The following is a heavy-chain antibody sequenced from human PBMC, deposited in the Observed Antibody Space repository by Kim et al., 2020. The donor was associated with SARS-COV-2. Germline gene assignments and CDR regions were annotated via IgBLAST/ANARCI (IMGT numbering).Heavy chain of an antibody. Sequence: SETLSLTCTVSGGSISSYYWSWIRQPPGKGLEWIGYIYYSGSTNYNPSLKSRVTISVDTSKNQFSLQLSSVTAADTAVYYCARAPRGSHIAARHFDYWGQGTLVTVSS. D-gene: IGHD6-6*01. V-gene: IGHV4-59*01. CDR3: ARAPRGSHIAARHFDY. J-gene: IGHJ4*02. CDR1: GGSISSYY. CDR2: IYYSGST.